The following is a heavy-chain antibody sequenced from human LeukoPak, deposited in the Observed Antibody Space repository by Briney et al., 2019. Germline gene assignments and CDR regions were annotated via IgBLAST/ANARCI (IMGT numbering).Heavy chain of an antibody. CDR2: IYYSGST. CDR1: GITFSSYG. V-gene: IGHV4-39*07. CDR3: ARYEGYNPAFDY. D-gene: IGHD5-24*01. Sequence: PGGPLSLSCAASGITFSSYGMLWLRPPPGKELQWIGSIYYSGSTHYNPSLRSRVTISLDTSKNQFSLKLSSVTAADTAVYYCARYEGYNPAFDYWGQGILVTVSS. J-gene: IGHJ4*02.